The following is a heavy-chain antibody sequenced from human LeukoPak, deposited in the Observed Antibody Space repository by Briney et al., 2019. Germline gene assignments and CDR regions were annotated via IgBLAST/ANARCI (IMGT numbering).Heavy chain of an antibody. J-gene: IGHJ4*02. CDR3: TSTLLGYCTNGVCYTFY. V-gene: IGHV3-73*01. Sequence: GGSLRLSCAASGFTFSGFAMHWVRQAPGKGLEWVGRIRSRANSYATAYAASVKGRVTISRDDSKNTAYLQMNSLKTEDTAVYYCTSTLLGYCTNGVCYTFYWGQGTLVTVSS. CDR1: GFTFSGFA. CDR2: IRSRANSYAT. D-gene: IGHD2-8*01.